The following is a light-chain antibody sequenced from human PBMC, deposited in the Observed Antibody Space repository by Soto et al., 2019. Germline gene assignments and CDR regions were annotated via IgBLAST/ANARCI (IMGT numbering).Light chain of an antibody. J-gene: IGKJ5*01. V-gene: IGKV3-20*01. CDR2: GAS. CDR1: QSVNSNY. CDR3: QQYGSSPIT. Sequence: ETVLTQSPGTLSLSPGERATLSCRASQSVNSNYLAWYQQKPGQAPRLLIYGASSRATGIPDRFSASGSGTDFTLTISSLEPEDFALYFCQQYGSSPITFGQGTRLEIK.